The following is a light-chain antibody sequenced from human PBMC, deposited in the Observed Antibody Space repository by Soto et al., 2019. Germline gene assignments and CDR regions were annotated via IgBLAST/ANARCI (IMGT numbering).Light chain of an antibody. Sequence: EIVLTRCPAPLSRCPLERATLAGRASRDVSSNYLAWYQQKPGQAPRLLIYGASGRATGIPARFSGGGSATDFTLTISRLAPEDVAVYYCQQYGSPLTFGGGTKVDIK. CDR3: QQYGSPLT. CDR1: RDVSSNY. J-gene: IGKJ4*01. CDR2: GAS. V-gene: IGKV3-20*01.